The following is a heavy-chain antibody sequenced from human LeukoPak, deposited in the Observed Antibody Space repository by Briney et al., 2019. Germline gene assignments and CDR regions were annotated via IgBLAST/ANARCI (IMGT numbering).Heavy chain of an antibody. Sequence: GGSLRLSCVASGFTFTSHAMSWVRQAPGKGLDWVSGISASGGSTYYADSVKGRFTISRDNSKNTLFLQMNSLRGEETATYCCAKHITGTTGNVDYWGQGTLVTVSS. J-gene: IGHJ4*02. CDR1: GFTFTSHA. CDR2: ISASGGST. D-gene: IGHD1-7*01. CDR3: AKHITGTTGNVDY. V-gene: IGHV3-23*01.